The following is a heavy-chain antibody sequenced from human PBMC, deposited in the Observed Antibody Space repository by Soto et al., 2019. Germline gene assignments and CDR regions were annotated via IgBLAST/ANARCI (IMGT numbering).Heavy chain of an antibody. CDR3: ARLEGLATISYYLVF. Sequence: QLQLQESGPGLVKPSETLSLTCSVSDDSINSDKYYWGWIRQPPGKGLEWIGSIYYRGNAYYNPSLQARVTVSLDKSKSQCSLKLNSVTAADSAVYFCARLEGLATISYYLVFWGPGALVTVSS. V-gene: IGHV4-39*01. J-gene: IGHJ4*02. CDR1: DDSINSDKYY. D-gene: IGHD3-3*01. CDR2: IYYRGNA.